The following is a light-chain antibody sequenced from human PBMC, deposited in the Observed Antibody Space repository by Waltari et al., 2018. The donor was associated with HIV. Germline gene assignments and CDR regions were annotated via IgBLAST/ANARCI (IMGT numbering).Light chain of an antibody. CDR2: GDA. CDR1: TSNIGAGYD. CDR3: QSYDRSLSGVI. V-gene: IGLV1-40*01. J-gene: IGLJ2*01. Sequence: QSVLTHSPSVSGPPGQGVTITCTGNTSNIGAGYDVHWYQQLPGTAPKLLIYGDANRPSGVPDRFSGSTSGTSASLAITGLRAEDECDYYCQSYDRSLSGVIFGGGTKLTVL.